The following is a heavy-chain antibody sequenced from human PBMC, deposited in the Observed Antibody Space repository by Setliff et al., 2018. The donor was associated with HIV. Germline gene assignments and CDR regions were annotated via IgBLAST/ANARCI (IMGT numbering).Heavy chain of an antibody. CDR3: ARDPDYDDSSGHYSVLDSVDV. D-gene: IGHD3-22*01. Sequence: SETLSLTCAVSGGSISSYYRSWIRQAPGKGLEWIGYIYYSGSTNYNPTRKSRVTISVDTSKKQFSLKLSSVTATDTAVYYCARDPDYDDSSGHYSVLDSVDVWGKGTTVTVSS. CDR2: IYYSGST. V-gene: IGHV4-59*01. J-gene: IGHJ3*01. CDR1: GGSISSYY.